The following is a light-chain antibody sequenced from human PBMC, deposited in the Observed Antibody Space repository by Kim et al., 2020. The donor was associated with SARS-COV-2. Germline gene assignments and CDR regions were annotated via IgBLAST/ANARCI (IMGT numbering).Light chain of an antibody. Sequence: VALGQTVRLKCQGDSLRSYYASWYQQKPGQAPLLVIYGKNNRPSGTPDRFSGSSSGNTASLTITGAQAEDEADYYCNSRDSSGNVVFGGGTQLTVL. J-gene: IGLJ2*01. CDR1: SLRSYY. V-gene: IGLV3-19*01. CDR3: NSRDSSGNVV. CDR2: GKN.